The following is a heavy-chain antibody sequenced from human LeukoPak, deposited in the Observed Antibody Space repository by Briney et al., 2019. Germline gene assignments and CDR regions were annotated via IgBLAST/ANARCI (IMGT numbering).Heavy chain of an antibody. D-gene: IGHD3-10*01. CDR3: AKDPGRGELLWFGELFPAIGYCYYYGMDV. J-gene: IGHJ6*02. CDR1: GFTFSSYA. CDR2: ISGSGGST. V-gene: IGHV3-23*01. Sequence: GGSLRLSCAASGFTFSSYAMSWVRQAPGKGLEWVSAISGSGGSTYYADSVKGRFTISRDNSKNTLYLQMNSLRAEDTAVYYCAKDPGRGELLWFGELFPAIGYCYYYGMDVWGQGTTVTVSS.